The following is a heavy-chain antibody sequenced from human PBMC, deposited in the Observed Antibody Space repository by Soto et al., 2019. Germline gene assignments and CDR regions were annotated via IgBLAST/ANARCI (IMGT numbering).Heavy chain of an antibody. V-gene: IGHV4-39*01. CDR2: IYYSGST. D-gene: IGHD3-10*01. J-gene: IGHJ6*03. CDR3: ARQPRFTMVRGPYMVV. CDR1: GGSISSSSYY. Sequence: PSETLSLTCTVSGGSISSSSYYWGWIRQPPGKGLEWIGSIYYSGSTYYNPSLKSRVTISVDTSKNQFSLKLSSVTAADTAVYYCARQPRFTMVRGPYMVVWGKGTTVTVSS.